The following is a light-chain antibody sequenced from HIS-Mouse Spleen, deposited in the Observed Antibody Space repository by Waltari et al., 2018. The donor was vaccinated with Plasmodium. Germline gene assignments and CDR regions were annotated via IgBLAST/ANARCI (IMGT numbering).Light chain of an antibody. J-gene: IGLJ2*01. CDR1: SSDVGGYNY. CDR2: DVS. CDR3: CSDAGSYTLV. V-gene: IGLV2-11*02. Sequence: HSVTISCTGTSSDVGGYNYVSWYQQHPGKAPKLMIYDVSTRPSGVPDRFSGSKSGNTASLTISGLQAEDEADYYCCSDAGSYTLVFGGGTKLTVL.